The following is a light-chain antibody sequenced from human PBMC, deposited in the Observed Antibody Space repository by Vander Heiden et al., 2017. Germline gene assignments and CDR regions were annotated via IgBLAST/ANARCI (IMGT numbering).Light chain of an antibody. J-gene: IGKJ2*01. CDR2: GAS. CDR1: RSHNND. Sequence: LITQSPASPSVSPGDRASLSCRASRSHNNDLDGYDQKPGQAPRRLFYGASSRATGVPARVSASKSGTDFTITISSLQSEDSAAYFCRQNHTWPNTFGQGTKLEIK. V-gene: IGKV3-15*01. CDR3: RQNHTWPNT.